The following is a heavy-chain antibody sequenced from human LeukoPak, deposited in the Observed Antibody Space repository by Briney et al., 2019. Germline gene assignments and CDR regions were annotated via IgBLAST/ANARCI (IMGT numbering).Heavy chain of an antibody. J-gene: IGHJ6*02. CDR1: GYTFTSYG. CDR3: ARDPKTSDYYYGMDV. V-gene: IGHV1-18*01. Sequence: RASVKVSCKASGYTFTSYGISWVRQAPGQGLEWMGWISAYNGNTNYAQKLQGRVTMTTDTSTSTAYMELRSLRSDDTAMYYCARDPKTSDYYYGMDVWGQGTTVTVSS. CDR2: ISAYNGNT.